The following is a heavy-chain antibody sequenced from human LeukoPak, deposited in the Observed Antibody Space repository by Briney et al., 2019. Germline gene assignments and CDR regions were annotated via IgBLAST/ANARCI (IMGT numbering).Heavy chain of an antibody. CDR2: MFFTGDT. CDR1: GGSISSHY. D-gene: IGHD4-23*01. Sequence: SETLSLTCTLSGGSISSHYWAWLRQPPGKGLEWIGWMFFTGDTNYNPSLKSRVTISVDHSKNQFSLKLTSVTAADTAVYYCAKEGNDYGANSIDYWGQGTLVTVSS. V-gene: IGHV4-59*11. J-gene: IGHJ4*02. CDR3: AKEGNDYGANSIDY.